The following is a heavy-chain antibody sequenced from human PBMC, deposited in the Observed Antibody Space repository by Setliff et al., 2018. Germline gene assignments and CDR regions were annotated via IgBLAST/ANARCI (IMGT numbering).Heavy chain of an antibody. J-gene: IGHJ4*02. D-gene: IGHD3-10*01. Sequence: ASVKVSCKASGYTFSNYGVTWVRQAPGQGLEWMGWVTVYNGNTKYAQILQGSLTLTTDISTSTAYMELGSLTTDDTAVYYCARVESMVRGKNILRHFDYWGQGIQVTVSS. CDR1: GYTFSNYG. CDR3: ARVESMVRGKNILRHFDY. V-gene: IGHV1-18*01. CDR2: VTVYNGNT.